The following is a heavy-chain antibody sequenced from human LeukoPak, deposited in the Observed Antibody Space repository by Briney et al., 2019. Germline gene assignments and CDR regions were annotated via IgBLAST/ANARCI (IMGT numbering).Heavy chain of an antibody. Sequence: GASVKVSFKTSGYTFTYYVISWVRQAPGQGLEWMGWINAYNGNTNDEQKFQGRVTMTTDTSTSTAYMELRSLRSDDTAVYYCSRGEKPYDYWGQGTLVSVSS. D-gene: IGHD1-26*01. CDR3: SRGEKPYDY. CDR2: INAYNGNT. CDR1: GYTFTYYV. J-gene: IGHJ4*02. V-gene: IGHV1-18*01.